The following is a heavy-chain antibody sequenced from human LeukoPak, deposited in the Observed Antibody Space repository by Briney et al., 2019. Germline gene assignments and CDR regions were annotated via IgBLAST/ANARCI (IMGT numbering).Heavy chain of an antibody. CDR1: GGSFSVYY. D-gene: IGHD6-6*01. CDR2: INHSGST. J-gene: IGHJ6*03. Sequence: SETLSLTCAVYGGSFSVYYWSWIRQPPGKGLEWIGEINHSGSTNYNPSLKSRVTISVDTSKNQFSLKLRSVTAADTAVYYCARWIAARLNYYSYYMDVWGKGTTVTVSS. V-gene: IGHV4-34*01. CDR3: ARWIAARLNYYSYYMDV.